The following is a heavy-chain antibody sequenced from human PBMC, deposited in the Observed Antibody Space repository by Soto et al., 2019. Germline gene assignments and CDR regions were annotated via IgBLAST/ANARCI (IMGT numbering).Heavy chain of an antibody. V-gene: IGHV1-69*08. J-gene: IGHJ5*02. CDR3: AREAKRGITMGRGDT. Sequence: QVQLVQSGAEVKKPGSSVKVSCKASGGTFSSYTISWVRQAPGQGLEWMGRIIPILGIANYAQKFQGRVTITADKSRSTAYRELSRLRSQDTAVYYCAREAKRGITMGRGDTWGQGTLVTVSS. D-gene: IGHD3-10*01. CDR2: IIPILGIA. CDR1: GGTFSSYT.